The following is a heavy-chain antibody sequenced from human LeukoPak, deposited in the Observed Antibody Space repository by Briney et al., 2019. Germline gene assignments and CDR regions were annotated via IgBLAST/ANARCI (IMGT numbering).Heavy chain of an antibody. CDR1: EYTFTSYY. Sequence: ASVKVSCKASEYTFTSYYMHWVRQAPGQGLEWMGIINPSGGSTSYAQKFQGRVTMTRDMSTSTVYMELSSLRSEDTAVYYCARDRHYDFWSGTPENWFDPWGQGTLVTVSS. CDR3: ARDRHYDFWSGTPENWFDP. CDR2: INPSGGST. V-gene: IGHV1-46*01. D-gene: IGHD3-3*01. J-gene: IGHJ5*02.